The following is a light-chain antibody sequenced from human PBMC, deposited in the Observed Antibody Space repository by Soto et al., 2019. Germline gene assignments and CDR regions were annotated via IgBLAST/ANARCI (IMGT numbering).Light chain of an antibody. CDR1: KLGNKY. V-gene: IGLV3-1*01. CDR2: QDN. Sequence: SYELTQPPSVSVSPGQTAIITCSGDKLGNKYACWYQQKPGQSPVLVIYQDNKRPSGIPERFSGSNSGNTATLTISGTQAMDEADDYCQAWDSRSYVVFGGGTKVTVL. CDR3: QAWDSRSYVV. J-gene: IGLJ3*02.